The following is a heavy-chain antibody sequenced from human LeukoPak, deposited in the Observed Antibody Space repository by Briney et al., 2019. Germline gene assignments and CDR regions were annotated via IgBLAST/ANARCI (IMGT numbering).Heavy chain of an antibody. CDR3: ARGGEIIVGGRDAFDI. CDR2: IYYGGST. Sequence: PSETLSLTCTVSGGSISSYYWSWIRQPPGKGLEWIGYIYYGGSTNYNPSLKSRVTISVDTSKNQFSLKLSSVTAADTAVYYCARGGEIIVGGRDAFDIWGQGTMVTVSS. CDR1: GGSISSYY. J-gene: IGHJ3*02. D-gene: IGHD1-26*01. V-gene: IGHV4-59*01.